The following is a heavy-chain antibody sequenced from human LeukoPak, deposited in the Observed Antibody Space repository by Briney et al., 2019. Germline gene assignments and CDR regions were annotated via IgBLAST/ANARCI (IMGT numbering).Heavy chain of an antibody. V-gene: IGHV1-18*01. J-gene: IGHJ6*03. CDR3: AREGYYYYYMDV. CDR2: ISAYNGNT. CDR1: GGTFSSYA. Sequence: ASVKVSCKASGGTFSSYAISWVRQAPGQGLEWMGWISAYNGNTNYAQKLQGRVTMTTDTSTSTAYMELRSLRSDDTAVYYCAREGYYYYYMDVWGKGTTVTISS.